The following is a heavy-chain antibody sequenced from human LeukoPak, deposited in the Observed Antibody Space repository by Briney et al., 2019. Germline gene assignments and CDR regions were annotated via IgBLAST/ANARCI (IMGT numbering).Heavy chain of an antibody. J-gene: IGHJ4*02. CDR1: GGSIRSSYYY. CDR3: ARHHRGYPTYYFDY. D-gene: IGHD3-22*01. Sequence: SETLSLTCTVSGGSIRSSYYYWGWIRQPPGKGLEWIGSIYDSGSTYYNPSLKSRVTISVDTSKNQFSLKLNSVTAADTAVYYCARHHRGYPTYYFDYWGQGTLVTVSS. CDR2: IYDSGST. V-gene: IGHV4-39*01.